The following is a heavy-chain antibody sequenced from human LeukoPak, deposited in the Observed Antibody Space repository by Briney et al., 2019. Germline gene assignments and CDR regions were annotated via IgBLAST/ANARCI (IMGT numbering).Heavy chain of an antibody. CDR3: ATATLCCSGGSCYPNYFDY. Sequence: PSETLSLTCTVSGGSISSYYWSWIRQPPGKGLEWIGYIYYSGSTKYNPSLKSRVTISGDTSKNQFSLKLSSVTAADTAVYYCATATLCCSGGSCYPNYFDYWGQGTLVTVSS. J-gene: IGHJ4*02. CDR1: GGSISSYY. CDR2: IYYSGST. V-gene: IGHV4-59*01. D-gene: IGHD2-15*01.